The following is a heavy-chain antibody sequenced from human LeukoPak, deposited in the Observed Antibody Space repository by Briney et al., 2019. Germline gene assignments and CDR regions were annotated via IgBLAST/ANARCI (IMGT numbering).Heavy chain of an antibody. D-gene: IGHD3-3*01. Sequence: SETLSLTCAVYGGSFSGYYWSWIRQPPGKGLEWIGEINHSGSTNYNPSLKSRVTISVDRSKNQFSLKLSSVTAADTAVYYCARVFDFWSGSAYFDLWGRGTLVTVSS. CDR1: GGSFSGYY. CDR2: INHSGST. CDR3: ARVFDFWSGSAYFDL. J-gene: IGHJ2*01. V-gene: IGHV4-34*01.